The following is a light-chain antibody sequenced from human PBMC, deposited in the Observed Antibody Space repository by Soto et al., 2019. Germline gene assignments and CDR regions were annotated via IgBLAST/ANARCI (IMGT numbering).Light chain of an antibody. J-gene: IGLJ2*01. Sequence: QSALTQPASVSGSPGQSITISCTGTSSDVGDYNSVSWFQQHPGKAPKLILYDVSNRPSGVSNRFSGSKSGNTASLTISGLQADDEAPYYCSSYTSSITLIFGGGTKLTVL. CDR2: DVS. V-gene: IGLV2-14*01. CDR3: SSYTSSITLI. CDR1: SSDVGDYNS.